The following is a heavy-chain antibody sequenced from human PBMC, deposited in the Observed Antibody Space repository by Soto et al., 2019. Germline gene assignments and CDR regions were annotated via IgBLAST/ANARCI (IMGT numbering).Heavy chain of an antibody. Sequence: SETLSLTCTVSGGSISSSSYYWGWIRQPPGKGLEWIGSIYYSGSTYYNPSLKSRVTISVDTSKNQFSLKLSSVTAADTAVYYCASNYYDSSGYFSYWGQGTLVTVSS. CDR3: ASNYYDSSGYFSY. CDR1: GGSISSSSYY. V-gene: IGHV4-39*01. J-gene: IGHJ4*02. CDR2: IYYSGST. D-gene: IGHD3-22*01.